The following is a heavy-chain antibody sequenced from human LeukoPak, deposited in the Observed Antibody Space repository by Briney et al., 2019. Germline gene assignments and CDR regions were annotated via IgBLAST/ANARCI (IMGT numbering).Heavy chain of an antibody. CDR2: ISYDGSNK. J-gene: IGHJ4*02. CDR1: GFTFSSYA. V-gene: IGHV3-30-3*01. Sequence: GGSLRLSCAASGFTFSSYAMHWVRQAPGKGLEWVAVISYDGSNKYYADSVKGRFTISRDNSKNTLYLQMNSLRAEDTAVYYCARGSGQVNEAYFDYWGQGTLVTVSS. CDR3: ARGSGQVNEAYFDY. D-gene: IGHD2-15*01.